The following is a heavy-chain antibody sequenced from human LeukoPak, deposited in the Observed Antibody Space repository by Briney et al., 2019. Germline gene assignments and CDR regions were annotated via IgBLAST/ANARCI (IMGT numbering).Heavy chain of an antibody. CDR3: ARGRWTATETTYYLDY. D-gene: IGHD4-17*01. J-gene: IGHJ4*02. CDR1: GYSFSDYA. Sequence: ASVKVSFKASGYSFSDYAIQWVRQAPGQRLEWMGWINAGNGKTKYSQNFQGRGTITRDRSASTAYMELSSLRSEDTSIYYCARGRWTATETTYYLDYWGQETLVTVSS. V-gene: IGHV1-3*01. CDR2: INAGNGKT.